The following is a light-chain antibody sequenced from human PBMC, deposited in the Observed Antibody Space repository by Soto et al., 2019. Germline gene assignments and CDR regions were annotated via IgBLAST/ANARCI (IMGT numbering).Light chain of an antibody. CDR3: SSYTSTSTLV. V-gene: IGLV2-14*01. Sequence: QSALTQPASVSGSPGQSITISCTGTSSDVGAYNYVSWFQQHPGKAPKLMLYEVSNRPSGISSRFSGSKSGNTASLTISGLQAEDDADYYCSSYTSTSTLVFGGGTKLTVL. CDR2: EVS. J-gene: IGLJ2*01. CDR1: SSDVGAYNY.